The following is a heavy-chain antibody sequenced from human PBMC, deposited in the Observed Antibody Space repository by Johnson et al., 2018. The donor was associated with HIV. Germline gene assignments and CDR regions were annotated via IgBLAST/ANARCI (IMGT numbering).Heavy chain of an antibody. J-gene: IGHJ3*02. V-gene: IGHV3-66*01. D-gene: IGHD1-7*01. CDR1: GFTFSDYY. CDR3: ARVQGKDNWNYEDAFDI. CDR2: IYSGGST. Sequence: VQLVESGGGLVQPGGSLRLSCVVSGFTFSDYYMDWVRQAPGKGLEWVSVIYSGGSTYQSDSVKGRITIFRDNAKNSLYLQLNSLGADDTAVYYCARVQGKDNWNYEDAFDIWGQGTMVTVSS.